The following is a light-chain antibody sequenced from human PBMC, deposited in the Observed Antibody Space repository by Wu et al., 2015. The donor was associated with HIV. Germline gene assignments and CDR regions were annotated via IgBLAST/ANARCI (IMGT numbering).Light chain of an antibody. V-gene: IGKV3-15*01. CDR1: QGVSTN. Sequence: EVVMTQSPVTLSVSPGERATLSCRASQGVSTNLAWYQQKSGQAPRLLLYDASTRATGIPDRFSASGSGTEFTLTISSIQSEDFAVYYCQQYDNWPPWTFGQGTKV. CDR2: DAS. CDR3: QQYDNWPPWT. J-gene: IGKJ1*01.